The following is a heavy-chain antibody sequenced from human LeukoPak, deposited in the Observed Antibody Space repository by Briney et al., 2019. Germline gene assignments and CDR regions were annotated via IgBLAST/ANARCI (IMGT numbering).Heavy chain of an antibody. D-gene: IGHD3-3*01. V-gene: IGHV3-9*01. CDR3: AKDIRSGYFDAFDI. J-gene: IGHJ3*02. Sequence: GRSLRLSCAASGFTFDDYAMHWVRQAPGKGLEWVSGTSWNSGSIGYADSVKGRFTISRDNAKNSLYLQMNSLRAEDTALYYCAKDIRSGYFDAFDIWGQGTMVTVSS. CDR1: GFTFDDYA. CDR2: TSWNSGSI.